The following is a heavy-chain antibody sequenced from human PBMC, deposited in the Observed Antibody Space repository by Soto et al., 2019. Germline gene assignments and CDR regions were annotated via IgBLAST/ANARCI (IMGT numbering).Heavy chain of an antibody. CDR1: GFSFRNYG. D-gene: IGHD4-17*01. CDR3: AKDYDYGDSLPFDY. V-gene: IGHV3-23*01. J-gene: IGHJ4*02. CDR2: IIGNGDTA. Sequence: EVQLLEAGGGLVQPGGSLRLSCAASGFSFRNYGMSWVRQAPGKGLEWLSAIIGNGDTAYYSDSVRGRFTISRDKSKNTLYLQLNDLGAEDTAIYYCAKDYDYGDSLPFDYWGQGTLVTVSS.